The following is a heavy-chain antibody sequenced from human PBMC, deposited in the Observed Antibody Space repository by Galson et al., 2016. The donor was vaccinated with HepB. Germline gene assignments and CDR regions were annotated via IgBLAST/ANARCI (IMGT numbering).Heavy chain of an antibody. CDR1: GFTFSNYA. CDR3: SQVGGPPGYNYPAPFDN. J-gene: IGHJ4*02. V-gene: IGHV3-23*01. CDR2: ISRTSST. D-gene: IGHD5-24*01. Sequence: SLRLSCAASGFTFSNYAMTWVRQPPGKGLEWVSGISRTSSTYYAESVRGRFTISRDNFRSTLTLQMNSLTAEDTALYYCSQVGGPPGYNYPAPFDNWGQGTLVPVSS.